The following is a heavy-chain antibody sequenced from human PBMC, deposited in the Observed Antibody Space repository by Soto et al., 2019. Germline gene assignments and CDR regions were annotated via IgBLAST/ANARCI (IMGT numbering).Heavy chain of an antibody. CDR3: VRDDWKVAPLFDF. CDR2: ISDDGSIE. Sequence: RSPFLSCSGSGFTLCSNAMHWVRQAPDQGLEWEALISDDGSIEDYRDSVKGRFTISRDNSLNILYLQMTALKTEDTALYYCVRDDWKVAPLFDFWGQGTPVTVSS. CDR1: GFTLCSNA. D-gene: IGHD1-1*01. V-gene: IGHV3-30-3*01. J-gene: IGHJ4*02.